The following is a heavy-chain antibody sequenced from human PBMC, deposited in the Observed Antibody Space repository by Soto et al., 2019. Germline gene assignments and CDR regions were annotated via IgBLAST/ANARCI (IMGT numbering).Heavy chain of an antibody. CDR1: GYTFTSYY. Sequence: ASVKVSCNASGYTFTSYYMHWVRQAPGQGLEWMGIINPSGGSTSYAQTFQGRVTMTRDTFTSTVYMELSSLRSDDTAGYYCSSLGYCSGGSCYGMDVWGQGTTVTVSS. V-gene: IGHV1-46*01. CDR2: INPSGGST. J-gene: IGHJ6*02. D-gene: IGHD2-15*01. CDR3: SSLGYCSGGSCYGMDV.